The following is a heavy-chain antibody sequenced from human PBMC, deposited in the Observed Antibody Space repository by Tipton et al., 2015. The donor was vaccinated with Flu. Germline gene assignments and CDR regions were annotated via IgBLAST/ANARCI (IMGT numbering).Heavy chain of an antibody. CDR1: GGTISSYY. J-gene: IGHJ4*02. D-gene: IGHD6-19*01. V-gene: IGHV4-59*08. Sequence: LRLSCTVSGGTISSYYWSWIRQPPGKGLEWIGYIYYSGSTKYNPSLKSRVTISVDTSKNQFSLKLSSVTAADTAVYYCARHQGSGHPYFDYWGQGTLVTVSS. CDR3: ARHQGSGHPYFDY. CDR2: IYYSGST.